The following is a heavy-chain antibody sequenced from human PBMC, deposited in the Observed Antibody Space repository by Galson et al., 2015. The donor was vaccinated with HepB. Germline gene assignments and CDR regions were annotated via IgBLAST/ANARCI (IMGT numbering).Heavy chain of an antibody. J-gene: IGHJ4*02. V-gene: IGHV1-69*13. CDR3: ASGYYDSSGYFLPGVYFDY. CDR1: GGTFSSYA. Sequence: SVKVSCKASGGTFSSYAISWVRQAPGQGLEWMGGIIPIFGTANYAQKFQGRVTITADESTSTAYMELSSLRSEDTAVYYCASGYYDSSGYFLPGVYFDYWGQGTLVTVSS. CDR2: IIPIFGTA. D-gene: IGHD3-22*01.